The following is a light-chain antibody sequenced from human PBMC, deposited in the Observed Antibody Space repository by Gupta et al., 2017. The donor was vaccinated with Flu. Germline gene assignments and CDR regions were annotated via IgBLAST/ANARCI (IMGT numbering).Light chain of an antibody. J-gene: IGKJ5*01. CDR2: AAS. CDR3: QQYYSYPLIT. CDR1: QGISSY. V-gene: IGKV1-8*01. Sequence: AIRMTQSPSSFSASTGDRVTIPRRASQGISSYLAWYQQKPGKAPKLLIYAASTLQSGVPSRFSGSGSGTDFTLTISCLQSEDFATYYCQQYYSYPLITFGQGTRLEIK.